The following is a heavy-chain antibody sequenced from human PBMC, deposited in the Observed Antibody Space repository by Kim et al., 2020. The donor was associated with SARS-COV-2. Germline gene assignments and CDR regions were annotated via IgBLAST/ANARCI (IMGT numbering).Heavy chain of an antibody. V-gene: IGHV1-69*01. Sequence: ANYAQKFQGRVTITADESTSTAYMELSSLRSEDTAVYYCARDSSGYALDIWGQGTMVTVSS. CDR3: ARDSSGYALDI. CDR2: A. J-gene: IGHJ3*02. D-gene: IGHD3-22*01.